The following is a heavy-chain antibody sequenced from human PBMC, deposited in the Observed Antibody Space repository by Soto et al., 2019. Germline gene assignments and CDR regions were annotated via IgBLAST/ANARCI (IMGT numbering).Heavy chain of an antibody. D-gene: IGHD2-15*01. Sequence: PSETLSLTWRVSLGSSASNSFHWGWIRQPPGKGLEWIGSLSYTGTTYYCPSLKSRVTISADTSKKQFSLRLDSATAADTAVYYYARLVVVAQVANVWGQGALVTVS. J-gene: IGHJ1*01. CDR1: LGSSASNSFH. CDR2: LSYTGTT. CDR3: ARLVVVAQVANV. V-gene: IGHV4-39*01.